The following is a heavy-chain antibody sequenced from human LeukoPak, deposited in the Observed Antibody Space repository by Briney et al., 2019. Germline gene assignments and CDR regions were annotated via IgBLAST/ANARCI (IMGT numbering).Heavy chain of an antibody. CDR2: ISGSGGST. J-gene: IGHJ4*02. CDR1: GFTFSSYA. Sequence: GGSLRLSCAASGFTFSSYAMSWVRQAPGKGLEWVSAISGSGGSTYYADSVKGRFTISRDNSKNTLYLQMNSLRAEDTAVYYRAKNPYYDSSGLWDYWGQGTLVTVSS. D-gene: IGHD3-22*01. V-gene: IGHV3-23*01. CDR3: AKNPYYDSSGLWDY.